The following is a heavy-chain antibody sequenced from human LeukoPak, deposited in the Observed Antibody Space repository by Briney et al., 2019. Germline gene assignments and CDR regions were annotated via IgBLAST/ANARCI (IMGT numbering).Heavy chain of an antibody. D-gene: IGHD3-9*01. V-gene: IGHV3-23*01. J-gene: IGHJ4*02. CDR1: GFTFSIYA. CDR2: FVGSGGST. Sequence: GGSLRLSCVGSGFTFSIYAMSWVRQAPGEGLEWVSTFVGSGGSTYYADSVKGRFTISRDNSKNTLYLQMNNLRAEDTALYYCAKGLHDLLTGYEYWGQGTLVTVSS. CDR3: AKGLHDLLTGYEY.